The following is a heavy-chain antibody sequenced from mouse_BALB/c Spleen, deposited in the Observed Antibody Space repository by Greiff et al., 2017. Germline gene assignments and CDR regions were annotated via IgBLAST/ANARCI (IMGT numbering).Heavy chain of an antibody. V-gene: IGHV2-9*02. D-gene: IGHD2-4*01. CDR2: IWAGGST. CDR3: ARGDDYVAYAMDY. J-gene: IGHJ4*01. CDR1: GFSLTSYG. Sequence: VKLQESGPGLVAPSQSLSITCTVSGFSLTSYGVHWVRQPPGKGLEWLGVIWAGGSTNYNSALMSRLSISKDNSKSQVFLKMNSLQTDDTAMYYCARGDDYVAYAMDYWGQGTSVTVSS.